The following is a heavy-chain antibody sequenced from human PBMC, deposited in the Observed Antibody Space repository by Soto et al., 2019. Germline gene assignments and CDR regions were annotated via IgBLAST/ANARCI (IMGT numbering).Heavy chain of an antibody. J-gene: IGHJ5*02. CDR3: ARSGVSNWNYSDWFDP. D-gene: IGHD1-7*01. CDR1: GGSISSSNW. V-gene: IGHV4-4*02. CDR2: IYHSGST. Sequence: QVQLQESGPGLVKPSGTLSLTCAVSGGSISSSNWWSWVRQPPGKGLEWIGEIYHSGSTNYNPSLKSRVTISVDTSKNQFSLKLSSVTAADTAVYYCARSGVSNWNYSDWFDPWGQGTLVTVSS.